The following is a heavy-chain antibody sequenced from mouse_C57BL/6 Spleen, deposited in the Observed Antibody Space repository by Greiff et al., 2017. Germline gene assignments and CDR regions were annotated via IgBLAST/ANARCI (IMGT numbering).Heavy chain of an antibody. CDR3: ARDYYGSSPSFDY. CDR1: GYTFTDHT. V-gene: IGHV1-78*01. D-gene: IGHD1-1*01. CDR2: IYPRGGST. Sequence: QVQLQQSDAELVKPGASVKISCTVSGYTFTDHTIHWMKQRPEQGLEWIGYIYPRGGSTKYNEKFKGKATVTADKSSSTAYMQLNSLTSEDSAVYFCARDYYGSSPSFDYWGQGTTLTVSS. J-gene: IGHJ2*01.